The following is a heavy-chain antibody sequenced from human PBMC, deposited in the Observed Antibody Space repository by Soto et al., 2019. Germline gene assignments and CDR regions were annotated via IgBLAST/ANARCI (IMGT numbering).Heavy chain of an antibody. J-gene: IGHJ6*02. CDR2: ISYDGSNK. D-gene: IGHD6-19*01. Sequence: QVQLVESGGGVVQPGRSLRLSCAASGFTFSSYGMHWVRQAPGKGLEWVAVISYDGSNKYYADSVKGRFTISRDNSKNTLSLQMNSLRAEDTAVYYCAKDRQWLGTRDYYYGMDVWGQGTTVTVSS. CDR3: AKDRQWLGTRDYYYGMDV. V-gene: IGHV3-30*18. CDR1: GFTFSSYG.